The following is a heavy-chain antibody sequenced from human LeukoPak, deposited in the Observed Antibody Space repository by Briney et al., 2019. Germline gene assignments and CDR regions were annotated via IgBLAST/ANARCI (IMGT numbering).Heavy chain of an antibody. CDR3: ARELGAAAGDFDY. J-gene: IGHJ4*02. CDR1: GFTFSSYS. D-gene: IGHD6-13*01. V-gene: IGHV3-21*01. CDR2: ISSSSSYI. Sequence: GGSLRLSCAASGFTFSSYSMNWVRQAPGKGLEWVSSISSSSSYIYYADSVKGRFTISRDNAKNSLYLQMNSLRAEDTAVYYCARELGAAAGDFDYWGQGTLVTVSS.